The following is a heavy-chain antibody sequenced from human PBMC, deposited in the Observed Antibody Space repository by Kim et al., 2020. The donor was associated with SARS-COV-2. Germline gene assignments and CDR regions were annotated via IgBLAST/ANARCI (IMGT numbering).Heavy chain of an antibody. J-gene: IGHJ4*02. CDR1: GFTFSNAW. V-gene: IGHV3-15*01. Sequence: GSLRLSCAASGFTFSNAWMSWVRQAPGKGLEWVGRIKRKTDGGTTDYAAPVKGRFTISRDDSKNTLYLQMNSLKTEDTAVYYCTTVGVIVGATSLDYWGQGTLVTVSS. D-gene: IGHD1-26*01. CDR2: IKRKTDGGTT. CDR3: TTVGVIVGATSLDY.